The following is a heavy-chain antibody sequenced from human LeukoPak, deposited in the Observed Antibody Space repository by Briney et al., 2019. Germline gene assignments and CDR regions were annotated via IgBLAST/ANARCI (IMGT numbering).Heavy chain of an antibody. CDR1: GFTLSSYW. Sequence: GGSLRLSCAAPGFTLSSYWMHSVRHAPGKGLVWVSRINREGSSTPYADSVEGRFTISSDNAKNTLYLQMNSRRAKDAAVDYCARDRRIAAASPRDWYFDLWGRGTLVTVSS. CDR2: INREGSST. J-gene: IGHJ2*01. CDR3: ARDRRIAAASPRDWYFDL. V-gene: IGHV3-74*01. D-gene: IGHD6-13*01.